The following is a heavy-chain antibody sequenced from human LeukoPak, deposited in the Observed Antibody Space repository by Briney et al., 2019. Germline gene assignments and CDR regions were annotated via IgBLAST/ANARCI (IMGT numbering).Heavy chain of an antibody. CDR1: GGSISSYY. CDR2: IYYSGST. CDR3: AGQRGVADY. D-gene: IGHD5-24*01. J-gene: IGHJ4*02. Sequence: PSETLSLTCTVSGGSISSYYWSWIRQPPGKGLEWIGYIYYSGSTNYNPSLKSRVTISVDTSKNQFSLKLSSVTAADTAVYYCAGQRGVADYWGQGTLVTVSS. V-gene: IGHV4-59*01.